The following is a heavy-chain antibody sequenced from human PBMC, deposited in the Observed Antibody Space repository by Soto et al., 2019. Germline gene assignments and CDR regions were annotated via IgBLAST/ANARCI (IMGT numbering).Heavy chain of an antibody. CDR1: GYTLTGYY. V-gene: IGHV1-2*04. Sequence: ASVKVSCKASGYTLTGYYMHWVRQAPGQGLEWMGWINPNSGGTNYAQKFQGWVTMTRDTSISTAYMELSRLRSDDTAVYYCARDYGDYYGMDVWGQGTTVTVSS. J-gene: IGHJ6*02. CDR3: ARDYGDYYGMDV. CDR2: INPNSGGT. D-gene: IGHD4-17*01.